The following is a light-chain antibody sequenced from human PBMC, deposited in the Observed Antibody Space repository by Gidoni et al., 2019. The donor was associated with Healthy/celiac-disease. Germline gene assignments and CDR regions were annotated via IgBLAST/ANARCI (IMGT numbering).Light chain of an antibody. CDR3: QQCYSTPVT. CDR2: AAS. J-gene: IGKJ3*01. V-gene: IGKV1-39*01. Sequence: DMQMTESPSSLSASGGDRVTITCRASQSISSYLNWYQQKPGKAPKLLIYAASTLQSGVPSRFSGSGSGTDFTLTISSLQPEDFATYYCQQCYSTPVTFGPGTKVDIK. CDR1: QSISSY.